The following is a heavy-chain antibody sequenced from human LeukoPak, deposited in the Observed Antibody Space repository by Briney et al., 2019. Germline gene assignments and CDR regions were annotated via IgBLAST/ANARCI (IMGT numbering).Heavy chain of an antibody. CDR2: IYYSGST. J-gene: IGHJ4*02. CDR1: GGSISSSSYY. CDR3: ARDPYLRLGELSLYQDY. D-gene: IGHD3-16*02. Sequence: PSETLSLTCTVSGGSISSSSYYWGWIRQPPGKGLEWIGSIYYSGSTYYNPSLKSRVTISVDTSKNQFSLKLSSVTAADTAVYYCARDPYLRLGELSLYQDYWGQGTLVTVSS. V-gene: IGHV4-39*07.